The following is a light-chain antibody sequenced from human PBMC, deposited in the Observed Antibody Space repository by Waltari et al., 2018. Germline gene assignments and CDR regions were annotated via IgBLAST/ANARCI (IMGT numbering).Light chain of an antibody. Sequence: SYELTQPPSVSVSPGQTASITCSGDKLGDKYACWYQQKPGQSHVLVIYQDGKRPSGVPERFSGSNSGNTATLTISGTQAMDEADYYCQAWDSSTVVFGGGTKLTVL. CDR2: QDG. CDR1: KLGDKY. J-gene: IGLJ2*01. CDR3: QAWDSSTVV. V-gene: IGLV3-1*01.